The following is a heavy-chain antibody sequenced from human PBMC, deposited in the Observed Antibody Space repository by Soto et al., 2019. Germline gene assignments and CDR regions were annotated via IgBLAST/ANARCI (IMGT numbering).Heavy chain of an antibody. CDR2: IYHSGIT. CDR3: ARDPAQYQRLNYVDY. J-gene: IGHJ4*02. CDR1: GGSISSSHW. V-gene: IGHV4-4*02. Sequence: QVQLQESGPGLVKPSGTLSLTCAVSGGSISSSHWWSWVRQPPGKGLEWIGEIYHSGITNYNPSLKSRVTISVDKSKNQFALKLSYVTAADTAVYYCARDPAQYQRLNYVDYWGQGTLVTGSS. D-gene: IGHD2-2*01.